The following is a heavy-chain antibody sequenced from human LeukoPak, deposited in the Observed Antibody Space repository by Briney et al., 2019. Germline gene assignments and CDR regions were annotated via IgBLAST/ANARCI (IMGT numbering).Heavy chain of an antibody. CDR3: ARDQGGYYDSSGYSDY. D-gene: IGHD3-22*01. CDR2: ISSSSSTI. V-gene: IGHV3-48*04. CDR1: GFTFSSYS. Sequence: GRSLRLSCAASGFTFSSYSMNWVRQAPGKGLEWVSYISSSSSTIYYADSVKGRFTISRDNAKNSLYLQMNSLRAEDTAVYYCARDQGGYYDSSGYSDYWGQGTLVTVSS. J-gene: IGHJ4*02.